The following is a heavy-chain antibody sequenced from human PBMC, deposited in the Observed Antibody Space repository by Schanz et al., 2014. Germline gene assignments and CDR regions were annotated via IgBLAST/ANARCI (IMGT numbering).Heavy chain of an antibody. CDR2: ISSSSSYI. Sequence: DVQLLESGGGLVQPGGSLRLSCAASGFTFRNYGMSWVRQAPGQGLEWVSSISSSSSYISYADSVKGRFTISRDNAKNSLYLQMNSLRAEDTAVYYCARPSDSSWYMDVWGKGTTVTVSS. D-gene: IGHD2-21*02. CDR1: GFTFRNYG. CDR3: ARPSDSSWYMDV. V-gene: IGHV3-21*01. J-gene: IGHJ6*03.